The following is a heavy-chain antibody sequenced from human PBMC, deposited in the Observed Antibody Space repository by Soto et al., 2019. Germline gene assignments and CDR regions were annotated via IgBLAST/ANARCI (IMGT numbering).Heavy chain of an antibody. J-gene: IGHJ4*02. D-gene: IGHD6-6*01. Sequence: HPGGSLRLSCAASGFTFSSYGMHWVRQAPGKGLEWVAVISYDGSNKYYADSVKGRFTISRDNSKNTLYLQMNSLRAEDTAVYYCASMASYSSFPLTFDCWGQGTLVTVS. CDR3: ASMASYSSFPLTFDC. CDR1: GFTFSSYG. V-gene: IGHV3-30*03. CDR2: ISYDGSNK.